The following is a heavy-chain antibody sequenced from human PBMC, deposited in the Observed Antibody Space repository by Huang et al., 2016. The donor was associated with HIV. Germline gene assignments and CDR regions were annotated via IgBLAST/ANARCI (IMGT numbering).Heavy chain of an antibody. V-gene: IGHV1-8*01. CDR3: ARLTSGWYQDY. CDR1: GYIFSNYD. J-gene: IGHJ4*02. D-gene: IGHD6-19*01. Sequence: QVQLVQSGPEVKKPGASVKVSCQTSGYIFSNYDINWVRQAPGQGQQWMGWLNPNSGKTAYGQNFQGRVTLTRSTSTGAAYMVLNSLTSQDTAVYYCARLTSGWYQDYWGQGTLVTVSS. CDR2: LNPNSGKT.